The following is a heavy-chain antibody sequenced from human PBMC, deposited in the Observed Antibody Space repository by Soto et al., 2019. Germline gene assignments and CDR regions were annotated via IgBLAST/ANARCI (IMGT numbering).Heavy chain of an antibody. V-gene: IGHV4-31*03. Sequence: QVQLQESGPGLVKPSQTLSLTCTVSGGSISTGGYYWSWIRQRPGKGLECIGYIYYSGSTYYNPSLKSRVTISLDTSKNQFSLKLSSVTAADTAVYYCATNGGYYDASGPKYFQYWGQGTLVTASS. D-gene: IGHD3-22*01. CDR3: ATNGGYYDASGPKYFQY. CDR1: GGSISTGGYY. CDR2: IYYSGST. J-gene: IGHJ1*01.